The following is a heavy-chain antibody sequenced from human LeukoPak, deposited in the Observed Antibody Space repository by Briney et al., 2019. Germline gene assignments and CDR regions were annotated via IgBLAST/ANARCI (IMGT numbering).Heavy chain of an antibody. CDR3: AMDAPFDY. D-gene: IGHD3/OR15-3a*01. CDR1: GFNFRTYA. V-gene: IGHV3-23*01. J-gene: IGHJ4*02. CDR2: ISSSGGGT. Sequence: PGGSLRLSCAASGFNFRTYAMNWVRQAPGKGLEWVSAISSSGGGTYDADSVKGRFTSSRDNSKNTLYLQMNRLRAEDTAVYYCAMDAPFDYWGQGTLVTVSS.